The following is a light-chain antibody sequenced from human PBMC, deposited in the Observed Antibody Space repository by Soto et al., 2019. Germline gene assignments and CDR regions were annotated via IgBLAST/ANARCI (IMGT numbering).Light chain of an antibody. V-gene: IGKV3-20*01. J-gene: IGKJ1*01. Sequence: VGLPQSPGTLSSSPGERATLSCRASQSVSTSDLAWYQQIPGQAPRLLIYGASSRATGITDRFSGCGSGTAFTITISRLELDDLAVYYCQKYDHSVWMFGQGTKADIK. CDR3: QKYDHSVWM. CDR1: QSVSTSD. CDR2: GAS.